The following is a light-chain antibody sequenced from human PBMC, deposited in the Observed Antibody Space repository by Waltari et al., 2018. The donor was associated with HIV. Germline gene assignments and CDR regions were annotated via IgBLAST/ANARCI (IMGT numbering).Light chain of an antibody. CDR1: SSNIGSNT. J-gene: IGLJ3*02. Sequence: QSVLTQPPSASGTPGQRVTISCSGSSSNIGSNTVNWYQQLPGTAPKLLIYSNTQRPSGVPDRFSGSKSGTSASLAISGLQSEDEADYYCAAWDDSLNGWVFCGGTKLTVL. CDR2: SNT. V-gene: IGLV1-44*01. CDR3: AAWDDSLNGWV.